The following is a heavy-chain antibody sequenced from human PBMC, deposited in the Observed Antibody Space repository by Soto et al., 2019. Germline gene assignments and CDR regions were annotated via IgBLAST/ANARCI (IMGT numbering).Heavy chain of an antibody. J-gene: IGHJ6*02. CDR1: GGSISGYY. CDR3: ARQQLLPFYYALDV. Sequence: SETLSLTCNVSGGSISGYYWSWIRQSPGKGLEYIGYIYYRGSTNYDSSLKSRVTMSVDTSRNQFSLKMNSVTAADTAVYYCARQQLLPFYYALDVWGQGTTVTVS. V-gene: IGHV4-59*01. D-gene: IGHD1-26*01. CDR2: IYYRGST.